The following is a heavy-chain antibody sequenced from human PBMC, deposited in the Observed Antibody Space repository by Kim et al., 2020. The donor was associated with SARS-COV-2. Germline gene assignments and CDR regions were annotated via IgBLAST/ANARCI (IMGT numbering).Heavy chain of an antibody. D-gene: IGHD5-18*01. CDR2: IIPIFGTA. CDR1: GGTFSSYA. V-gene: IGHV1-69*06. Sequence: SVKVSCKASGGTFSSYAISWVRQAPGQGLEWMGGIIPIFGTANYAQKFQGRVTSTADKSTSRAYMELSSLRSEDTAVYYCARVLNKDTAMVTVDYYYGMDVWCQGTTVTVSS. J-gene: IGHJ6*02. CDR3: ARVLNKDTAMVTVDYYYGMDV.